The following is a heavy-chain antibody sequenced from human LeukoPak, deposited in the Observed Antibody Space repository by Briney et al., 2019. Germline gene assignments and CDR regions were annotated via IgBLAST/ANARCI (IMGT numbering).Heavy chain of an antibody. V-gene: IGHV5-51*01. J-gene: IGHJ4*02. D-gene: IGHD3-22*01. CDR3: ARSSYYYDSSGYYFDY. CDR1: GYSLTSYW. CDR2: IYPGCYDT. Sequence: GESLKILCKGFGYSLTSYWIGWVRPMPGEGVEGVGIIYPGCYDTRYSPSFQGQVTISADKSISTAYLQWSSLKASDTAMYYCARSSYYYDSSGYYFDYWGQGTLVTVSS.